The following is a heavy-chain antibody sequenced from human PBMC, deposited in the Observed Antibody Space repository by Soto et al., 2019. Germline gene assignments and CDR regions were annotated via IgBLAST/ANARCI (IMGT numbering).Heavy chain of an antibody. Sequence: GVSLRLSCAASGFTFSSYAMHWVRQAQGKGLEWVAVISYDGSNKYYADSVKGRFTISRDNSKNTLYLQMNSLRAEDTAVYYCARDQYSSSWYGFFQHWGQGTLVTVSS. CDR1: GFTFSSYA. CDR2: ISYDGSNK. CDR3: ARDQYSSSWYGFFQH. D-gene: IGHD6-13*01. V-gene: IGHV3-30-3*01. J-gene: IGHJ1*01.